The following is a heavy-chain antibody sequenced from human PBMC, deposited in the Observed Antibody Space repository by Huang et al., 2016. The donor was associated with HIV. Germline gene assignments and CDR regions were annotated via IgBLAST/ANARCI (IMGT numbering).Heavy chain of an antibody. V-gene: IGHV4-34*01. CDR2: KNNIGNT. J-gene: IGHJ4*02. D-gene: IGHD6-19*01. CDR1: GGSFSGYY. CDR3: AREKAADSAWYGVYYFDY. Sequence: QVQLRQWGAGLVKPSETLSLTCAVYGGSFSGYYWTWIRQSPGKGLEWFGEKNNIGNTNYPPSLKSRVTISKDTAKNQFSLQLTSVSAADTGVYFCAREKAADSAWYGVYYFDYWGEGALVTVTS.